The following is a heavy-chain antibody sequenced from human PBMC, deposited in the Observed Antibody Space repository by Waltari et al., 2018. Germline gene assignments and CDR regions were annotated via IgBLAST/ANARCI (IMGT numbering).Heavy chain of an antibody. V-gene: IGHV3-48*01. CDR3: ARDQYSSSWYGGFDY. CDR2: ISSSSSTI. J-gene: IGHJ4*02. Sequence: EVQLVESGGGLVQPGGSLRLSCAASGFTFSSYSMTWVRQAPGKGLEWVSYISSSSSTIYYADSVKGRFTISRDNAKNSLYLQMNSLRAEDTAVYYCARDQYSSSWYGGFDYWGQGTLVTVSS. D-gene: IGHD6-13*01. CDR1: GFTFSSYS.